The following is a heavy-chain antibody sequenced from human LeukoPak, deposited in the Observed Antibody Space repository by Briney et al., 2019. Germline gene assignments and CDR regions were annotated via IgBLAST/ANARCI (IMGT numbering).Heavy chain of an antibody. J-gene: IGHJ3*02. V-gene: IGHV3-48*03. D-gene: IGHD3-16*01. CDR1: GFTFSSYE. CDR3: ARDPQGAAFDI. CDR2: ISNSGSII. Sequence: GGSLRLSCAASGFTFSSYEMNWVRQAPGKGLEWVSYISNSGSIIYYADSVKGRFTISRDNAKNSLYLQMSSLRAEDTAVYYCARDPQGAAFDIWGQGTMVTVSS.